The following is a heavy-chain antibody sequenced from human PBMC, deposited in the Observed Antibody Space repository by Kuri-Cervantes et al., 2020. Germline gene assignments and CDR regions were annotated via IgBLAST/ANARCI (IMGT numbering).Heavy chain of an antibody. CDR2: INSDGSST. D-gene: IGHD3-10*01. CDR3: ARAITMVRGVILYYFDY. Sequence: GGSLRLSCAASGFTFSSYWMSWVRQAPGKGLVWVSRINSDGSSTSYADSVKGRFTISRDNAKNTLYLQMDSLRAEDTAVYYCARAITMVRGVILYYFDYWGQGTLVTVSS. V-gene: IGHV3-74*01. CDR1: GFTFSSYW. J-gene: IGHJ4*02.